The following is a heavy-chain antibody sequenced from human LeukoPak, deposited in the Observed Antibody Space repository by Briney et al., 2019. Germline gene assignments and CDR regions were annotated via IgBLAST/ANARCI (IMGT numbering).Heavy chain of an antibody. V-gene: IGHV3-23*01. CDR3: VRGYSYGWFDP. CDR2: ISGSGGWS. D-gene: IGHD5-18*01. J-gene: IGHJ5*02. CDR1: GLTFRRYV. Sequence: GWWVRVSCAGCGLTFRRYVLSWVRQAAGKGLAGVSAISGSGGWSYYADSVKGRFTISRDNSNNTLYLQINSLRADDTAVYYCVRGYSYGWFDPWGQGTLVTASS.